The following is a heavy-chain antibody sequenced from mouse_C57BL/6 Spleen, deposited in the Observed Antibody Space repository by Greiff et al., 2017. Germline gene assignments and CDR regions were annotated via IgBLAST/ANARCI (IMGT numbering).Heavy chain of an antibody. CDR3: ARWLLPDY. Sequence: QVQLKESGAELARPGASVKMSCKASGYTFTSYTMHWVKQRPGQGLEWIGYINPSSGYTKYNQKFKDKATLTADKSSSTAYMQLSSLTSEDSAVYYCARWLLPDYWGQGTTLTVSS. J-gene: IGHJ2*01. V-gene: IGHV1-4*01. CDR2: INPSSGYT. CDR1: GYTFTSYT. D-gene: IGHD2-3*01.